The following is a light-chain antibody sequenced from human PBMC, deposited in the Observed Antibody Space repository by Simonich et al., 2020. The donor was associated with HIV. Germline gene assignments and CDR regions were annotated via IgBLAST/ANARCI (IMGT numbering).Light chain of an antibody. J-gene: IGKJ3*01. CDR3: MQAIQTPT. CDR1: QSLLHSNGYNY. V-gene: IGKV2-28*01. Sequence: DIVMTQSPLSLPVTPGEPASISCRSNQSLLHSNGYNYLDWYLQKPGQSPQLLISLGSNRASGVPDRFSGSGSGTDFTLKISRVEAEDVGVYYCMQAIQTPTFGPGTKVDIK. CDR2: LGS.